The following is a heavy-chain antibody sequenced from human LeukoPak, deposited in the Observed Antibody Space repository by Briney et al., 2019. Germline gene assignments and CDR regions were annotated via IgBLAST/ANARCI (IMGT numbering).Heavy chain of an antibody. CDR2: IIPIFGTA. D-gene: IGHD3-10*01. Sequence: GSSVKVSCKASGGTFSSYAISWVRQAPGQGLEWMGGIIPIFGTANYAQKFQGRVTITEDESTSTAYMELSSLRSEDTAVYYCARDSPITMVRGLYYYYMDVWGKGTTVTVSS. J-gene: IGHJ6*03. V-gene: IGHV1-69*01. CDR1: GGTFSSYA. CDR3: ARDSPITMVRGLYYYYMDV.